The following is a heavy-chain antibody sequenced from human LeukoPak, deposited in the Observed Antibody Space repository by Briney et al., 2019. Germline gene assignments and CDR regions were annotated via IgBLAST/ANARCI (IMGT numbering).Heavy chain of an antibody. CDR2: ISSSGVYT. CDR1: GFTFSSYA. J-gene: IGHJ4*02. V-gene: IGHV3-23*01. CDR3: AKTGPYSSGWTPFDS. Sequence: GGSLRLSCAASGFTFSSYAMNWVRQAPGKGLEWVSAISSSGVYTYYADSVKGRFTISRDNSNNALSLQMDSLRVEDTALYYCAKTGPYSSGWTPFDSWGQGTLVTVSS. D-gene: IGHD6-19*01.